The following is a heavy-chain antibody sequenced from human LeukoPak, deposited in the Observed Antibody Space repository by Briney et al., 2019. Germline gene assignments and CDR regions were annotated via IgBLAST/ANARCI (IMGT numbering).Heavy chain of an antibody. CDR2: IYISGST. CDR3: ARITPTGTISGFDP. CDR1: GASINSYY. D-gene: IGHD1-1*01. Sequence: TSETLSLTCTVSGASINSYYWSWIRQPAGKGLEWIGRIYISGSTSYNPSLKSRVTLSGDTPKNQLSLKLSSVTAADTAMYYCARITPTGTISGFDPWGQGTLVTVSS. J-gene: IGHJ5*02. V-gene: IGHV4-4*07.